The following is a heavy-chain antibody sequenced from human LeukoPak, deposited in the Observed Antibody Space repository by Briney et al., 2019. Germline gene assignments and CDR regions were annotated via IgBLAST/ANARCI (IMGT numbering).Heavy chain of an antibody. CDR1: GDSMSRNY. Sequence: SETLSLTCTVSGDSMSRNYWSWIRQSPGKGLEWIGYVFYRGGTNYNPSLRGRATLSVDASKNQVSLKLSSVTAADTAVYYCARGRPVGATAFDIWGQGTMVTVSS. V-gene: IGHV4-59*12. D-gene: IGHD1-26*01. CDR3: ARGRPVGATAFDI. J-gene: IGHJ3*02. CDR2: VFYRGGT.